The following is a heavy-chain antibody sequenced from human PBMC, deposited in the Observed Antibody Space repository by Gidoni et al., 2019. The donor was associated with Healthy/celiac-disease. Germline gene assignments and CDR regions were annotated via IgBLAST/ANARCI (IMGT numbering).Heavy chain of an antibody. J-gene: IGHJ4*02. Sequence: EGERLESGRGVVQPGGSVRRCRDATGCTLRTYARNWVRQAPGKGLVWVSGIRGSGGGTSYAASVKGRFTISRDNSKNTLYLQMHSLRAEDTAVYYCAKDREVGTYTSYFDSWGQGTLVTVSS. D-gene: IGHD2-2*02. V-gene: IGHV3-23*01. CDR2: IRGSGGGT. CDR1: GCTLRTYA. CDR3: AKDREVGTYTSYFDS.